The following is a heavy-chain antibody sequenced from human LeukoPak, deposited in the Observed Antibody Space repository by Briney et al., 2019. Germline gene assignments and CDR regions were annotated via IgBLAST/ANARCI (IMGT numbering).Heavy chain of an antibody. D-gene: IGHD3-22*01. J-gene: IGHJ4*02. Sequence: PGGSLRLSCAASGFTFSSYAMHWVRQAPGKGLEWVAVISYDGSNKYYADSVKGRFTISRDNSKNTLYLQMNSLRAEDTAVYYCARDQGPGLQYYYDSSGYYFGGQGTLVTVSS. CDR3: ARDQGPGLQYYYDSSGYYF. CDR2: ISYDGSNK. V-gene: IGHV3-30-3*01. CDR1: GFTFSSYA.